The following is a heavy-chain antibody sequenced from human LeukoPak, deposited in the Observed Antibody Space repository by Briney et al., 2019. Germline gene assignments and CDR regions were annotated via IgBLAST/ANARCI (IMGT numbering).Heavy chain of an antibody. CDR2: IGSSGGII. CDR3: VRELQGAAGTFAPDS. Sequence: GGSLRLSCVVSGFTFSSYSMSWVRQAPGKGLEWVSYIGSSGGIISYADSVKGRFTISRDKSNNSLYLQMNSLRAEDTAVYYCVRELQGAAGTFAPDSWGQGTLVTVSS. D-gene: IGHD6-13*01. J-gene: IGHJ5*01. CDR1: GFTFSSYS. V-gene: IGHV3-48*01.